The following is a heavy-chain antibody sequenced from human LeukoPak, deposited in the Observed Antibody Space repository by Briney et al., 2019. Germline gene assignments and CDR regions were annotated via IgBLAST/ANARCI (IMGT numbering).Heavy chain of an antibody. Sequence: SETLSLTCAVYGGSFSGYYWSWIRQPPGKGLEWIGEINHSGSTNYNPSLKSRVTISVDTSKNQFSLKLSSVTAADTAVYYCAREDYCSGGSCYSRFDYWGQGTLVTVSS. V-gene: IGHV4-34*01. CDR2: INHSGST. J-gene: IGHJ4*02. D-gene: IGHD2-15*01. CDR1: GGSFSGYY. CDR3: AREDYCSGGSCYSRFDY.